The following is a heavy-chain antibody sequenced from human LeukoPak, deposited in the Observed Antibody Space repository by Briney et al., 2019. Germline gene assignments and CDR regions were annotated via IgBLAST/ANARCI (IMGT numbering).Heavy chain of an antibody. CDR2: ISGSGGST. D-gene: IGHD6-13*01. J-gene: IGHJ4*02. V-gene: IGHV3-23*01. CDR1: GFTFSAYA. CDR3: AKVGSSPTRMYYFDY. Sequence: GGSLRLSCAASGFTFSAYAMHWVRQAPGKGLEWVSAISGSGGSTYYADSVKGRFTISRDNSKNTLYLQMNSLRAEDTAVYYCAKVGSSPTRMYYFDYWGQGTLVTVSS.